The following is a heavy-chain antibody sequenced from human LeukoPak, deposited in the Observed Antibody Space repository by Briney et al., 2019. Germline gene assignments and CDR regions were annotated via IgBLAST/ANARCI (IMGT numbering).Heavy chain of an antibody. CDR2: ISGSGDST. J-gene: IGHJ4*02. CDR1: GFTFSSYA. Sequence: GGSLRLSCAASGFTFSSYAMSWVRQAPGKGLEWVSAISGSGDSTYYAASVKGRFTISRDNSKNTLYLQMNSLRAEDTAVYYCAKGRFNYYFDYWGQGTLVTVSS. CDR3: AKGRFNYYFDY. V-gene: IGHV3-23*01. D-gene: IGHD3-16*01.